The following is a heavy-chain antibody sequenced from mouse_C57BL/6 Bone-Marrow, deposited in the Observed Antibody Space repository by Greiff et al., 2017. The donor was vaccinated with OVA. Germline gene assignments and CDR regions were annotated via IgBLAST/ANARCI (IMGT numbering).Heavy chain of an antibody. Sequence: VKLQESGPELVKPGASVKISCKASGYAFSSSWMNWVKQRPGKGLEWIGRIYPGDGDTNYNGKFKGKATLTADKSSSTAYMQLSSLTSEDSAVYFCARIYGSSDYWGQGTTLTVSS. CDR2: IYPGDGDT. V-gene: IGHV1-82*01. CDR3: ARIYGSSDY. J-gene: IGHJ2*01. D-gene: IGHD1-1*01. CDR1: GYAFSSSW.